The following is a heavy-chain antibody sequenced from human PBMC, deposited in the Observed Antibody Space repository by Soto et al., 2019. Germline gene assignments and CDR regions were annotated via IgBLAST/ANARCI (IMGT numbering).Heavy chain of an antibody. Sequence: GGSLRLSCAASGFTFSSYAMSWVRQAPGKGLEWVSAISGSGGSTYYADPGKGRFTISTANSKNTLYLQMNSLRAEDTAVYCCAKSSSVVAATTGPRPFDYWGQGTLVTVSS. CDR2: ISGSGGST. CDR1: GFTFSSYA. V-gene: IGHV3-23*01. CDR3: AKSSSVVAATTGPRPFDY. D-gene: IGHD2-15*01. J-gene: IGHJ4*02.